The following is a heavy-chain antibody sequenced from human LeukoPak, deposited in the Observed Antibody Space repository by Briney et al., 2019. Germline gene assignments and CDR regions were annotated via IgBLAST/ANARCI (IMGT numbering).Heavy chain of an antibody. J-gene: IGHJ6*02. V-gene: IGHV4-31*03. CDR1: GGSISSGGYY. CDR3: ASSTYYYDSSGYRPNYYYYYGMDV. CDR2: IYYSGST. D-gene: IGHD3-22*01. Sequence: SETLSLTCTVSGGSISSGGYYWSWIRQHPGKGLEWIGYIYYSGSTYYNPSLKSRVTISVDTSKNQFSLKLSSVTAADTAVYYCASSTYYYDSSGYRPNYYYYYGMDVWGQGTTVTVSS.